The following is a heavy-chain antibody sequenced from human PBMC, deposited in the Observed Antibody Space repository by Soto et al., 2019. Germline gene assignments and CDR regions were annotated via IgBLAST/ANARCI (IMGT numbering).Heavy chain of an antibody. J-gene: IGHJ4*02. Sequence: QVQLVESGGGVVQPGRSLRLSCAASGFSFRSYAMHWVRQAPGKGLEWVAVMSYDGSDKDYADSVKDRFTISRDNSKNTLYLQMSSLRAEDTAVYYCARARLDTPALEYWGQGTLVTVSS. D-gene: IGHD2-2*01. CDR3: ARARLDTPALEY. V-gene: IGHV3-30-3*01. CDR2: MSYDGSDK. CDR1: GFSFRSYA.